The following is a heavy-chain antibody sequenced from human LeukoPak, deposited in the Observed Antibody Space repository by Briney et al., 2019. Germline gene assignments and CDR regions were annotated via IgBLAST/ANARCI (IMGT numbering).Heavy chain of an antibody. J-gene: IGHJ4*02. CDR2: INWNGGST. D-gene: IGHD6-19*01. CDR3: ARSFLAVATGYFDY. CDR1: GFTFDDYG. V-gene: IGHV3-20*04. Sequence: GGSLRLSCAASGFTFDDYGMSWVRQAPGKGLEWVSGINWNGGSTGYADSVKGRFTISRDNAKNSLYLQMNSLRAEDTALYYCARSFLAVATGYFDYWGQGTLVTVSS.